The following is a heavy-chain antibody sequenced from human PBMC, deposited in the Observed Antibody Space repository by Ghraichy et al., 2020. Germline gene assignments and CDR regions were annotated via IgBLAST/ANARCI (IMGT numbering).Heavy chain of an antibody. J-gene: IGHJ4*02. CDR2: IYNSGST. CDR3: ARGYGGNSPFPPKFDY. CDR1: GGFISSYY. V-gene: IGHV4-59*01. Sequence: SETLSLTCTVSGGFISSYYWSWIRQPPGKGLEWIGYIYNSGSTNYDPSLKSRVSISVDTSKDQFSLKLSSVTAADTAVYYCARGYGGNSPFPPKFDYWGQGTLVTVSS. D-gene: IGHD4-23*01.